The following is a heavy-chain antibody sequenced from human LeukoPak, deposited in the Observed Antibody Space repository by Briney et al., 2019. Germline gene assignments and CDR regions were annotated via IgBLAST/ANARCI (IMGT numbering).Heavy chain of an antibody. CDR3: FGL. D-gene: IGHD3-16*01. J-gene: IGHJ4*02. Sequence: GASVKISCKASGYTLTNYNISWVRQAPGQKLEWMWWVNTHKGHTNFLQKFQGRVTATTDISTNTAYMEVRRLGSDDTAAYYFFGLWGQGSQVIVSS. CDR2: VNTHKGHT. V-gene: IGHV1-18*01. CDR1: GYTLTNYN.